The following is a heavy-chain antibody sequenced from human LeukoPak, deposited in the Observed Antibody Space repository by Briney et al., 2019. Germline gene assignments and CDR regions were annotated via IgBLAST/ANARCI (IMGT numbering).Heavy chain of an antibody. D-gene: IGHD2-2*01. Sequence: GGSLRLSCAASGFIFSSYSMNWVRQAPGKGLEWVSYISSSGSTIYYADPVKGRFTISRDNAKNSLYLQMNSLRAEDTAVYYCAVLTYQLLDYYFDYWGQGTLVTVSS. CDR1: GFIFSSYS. J-gene: IGHJ4*02. CDR3: AVLTYQLLDYYFDY. V-gene: IGHV3-48*01. CDR2: ISSSGSTI.